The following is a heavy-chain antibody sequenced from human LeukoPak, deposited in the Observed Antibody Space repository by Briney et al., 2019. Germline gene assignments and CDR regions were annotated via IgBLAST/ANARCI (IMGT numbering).Heavy chain of an antibody. J-gene: IGHJ6*02. CDR3: ARSSSWYGYYYGMDV. V-gene: IGHV4-61*05. CDR1: GDSISSANHY. Sequence: SETLSLTCAVSGDSISSANHYWAWVRQPPGKGLEWIGYIYYSGSTNYNPSLKSRVTISVDTSKNQFSLKLSSVTAADTAVYYCARSSSWYGYYYGMDVWGQGTTVTVSS. D-gene: IGHD6-13*01. CDR2: IYYSGST.